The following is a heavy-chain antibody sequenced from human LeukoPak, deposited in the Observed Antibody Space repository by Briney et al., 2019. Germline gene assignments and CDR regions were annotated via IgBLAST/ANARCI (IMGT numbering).Heavy chain of an antibody. V-gene: IGHV1-8*01. CDR1: GYTFTSYD. CDR3: AREGIVVVKDDAFDI. J-gene: IGHJ3*02. D-gene: IGHD3-22*01. CDR2: MSPNSGDT. Sequence: ASVKVSCKASGYTFTSYDFNWVRQATGQRPEWMGWMSPNSGDTGYAQKFQGRVTMTRDTSTSTVYMELSSLRSEDTAVYYCAREGIVVVKDDAFDIWGQGTMVTVSS.